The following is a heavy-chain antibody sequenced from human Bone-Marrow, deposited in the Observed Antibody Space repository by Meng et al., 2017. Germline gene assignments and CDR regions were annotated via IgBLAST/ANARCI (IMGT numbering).Heavy chain of an antibody. CDR2: IYHSGST. D-gene: IGHD1-26*01. CDR1: GGDTSSSNW. V-gene: IGHV4-4*02. Sequence: VRWQVSGPGLVNRSGTLSRTCSVTGGDTSSSNWWSWVRRPPGKGLEWIGEIYHSGSTNYNPSLKRRVKISVDKSKNKFSLKLSSVTAADTAVYYCARGVVGATSGALDIWGQGTMVTVSS. CDR3: ARGVVGATSGALDI. J-gene: IGHJ3*02.